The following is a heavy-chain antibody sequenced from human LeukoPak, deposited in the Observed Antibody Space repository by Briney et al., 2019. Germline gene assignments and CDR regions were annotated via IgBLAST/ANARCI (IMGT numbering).Heavy chain of an antibody. CDR1: GFTFSDYY. D-gene: IGHD1-26*01. CDR2: ISSSGSTI. Sequence: PGGSLRLSCAASGFTFSDYYMSWIRQAPGKGLEWGSYISSSGSTIYYADSVKGRFTISRDNAKNSLYLQMNSLRAEDTAVYYCAGTRYSGSYPYYFDYWGQGTLVTVSS. J-gene: IGHJ4*02. V-gene: IGHV3-11*01. CDR3: AGTRYSGSYPYYFDY.